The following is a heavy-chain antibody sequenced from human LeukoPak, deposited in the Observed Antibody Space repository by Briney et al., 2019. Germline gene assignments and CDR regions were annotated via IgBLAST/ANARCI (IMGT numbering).Heavy chain of an antibody. V-gene: IGHV3-53*01. CDR1: GFTVSSNY. D-gene: IGHD1-26*01. CDR2: IYSGGST. J-gene: IGHJ4*02. Sequence: GGSLRLSCAASGFTVSSNYMSWVRQAPGKGLEWVSVIYSGGSTYYADSVKGRFTISRDNSKNTPYLQMNSLRAEDTAVYYCARGVVGATTDYWGQGTLVTVSS. CDR3: ARGVVGATTDY.